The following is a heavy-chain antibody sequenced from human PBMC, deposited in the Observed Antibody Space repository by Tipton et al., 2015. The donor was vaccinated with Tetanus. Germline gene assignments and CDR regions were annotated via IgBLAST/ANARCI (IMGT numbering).Heavy chain of an antibody. CDR3: ARDTSCDYPSSPCWYFDY. Sequence: TLSLTCTVSGGSISSGGYYRSWIRQHPGKGLEWIGYIYYSGSTYYNPSLKSRVTISVDTSKNQFSLKLSSVTAADTAVYYCARDTSCDYPSSPCWYFDYWGQGTLVTVSS. CDR2: IYYSGST. D-gene: IGHD4-17*01. CDR1: GGSISSGGYY. V-gene: IGHV4-31*03. J-gene: IGHJ4*02.